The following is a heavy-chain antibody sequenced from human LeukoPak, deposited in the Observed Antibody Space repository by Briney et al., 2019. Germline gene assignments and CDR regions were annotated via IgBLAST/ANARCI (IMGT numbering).Heavy chain of an antibody. CDR1: GGTFSSYA. Sequence: ASVKVSCKASGGTFSSYAISWVRQAPGQGLEWMGGIIPIFGTASYAQKFQGRVTITTDESTSTAYMELSSLRSEDTAVYYCARGGRNDFWSGRYYYYYMDVWGKGTTVTVSS. CDR2: IIPIFGTA. V-gene: IGHV1-69*05. D-gene: IGHD3-3*01. CDR3: ARGGRNDFWSGRYYYYYMDV. J-gene: IGHJ6*03.